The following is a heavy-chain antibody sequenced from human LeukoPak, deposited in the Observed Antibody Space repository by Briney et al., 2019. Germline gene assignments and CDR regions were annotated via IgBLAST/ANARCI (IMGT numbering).Heavy chain of an antibody. CDR2: IYHGGAT. V-gene: IGHV4-30-2*01. D-gene: IGHD4-17*01. Sequence: SQTLSLTCTVSGDSIMAGDCAWSWIRQPPGKGLEWIGYIYHGGATYYNPSLKSRVTLSVDRSKNQFSLRLNSVTAADTAVYYCARTKNYGAYDFDSWGQGTLVTVSS. J-gene: IGHJ5*01. CDR1: GDSIMAGDCA. CDR3: ARTKNYGAYDFDS.